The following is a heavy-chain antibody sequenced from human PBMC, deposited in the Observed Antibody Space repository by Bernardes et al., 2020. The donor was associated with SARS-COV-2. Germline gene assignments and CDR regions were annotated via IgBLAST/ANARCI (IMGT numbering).Heavy chain of an antibody. Sequence: SETLSLTCTVSGGSISSSSYYWGWIRQPPGKGREWIGSIYYSGSTYYNPALKRRVTISVDTSKNQFSLKLSSVTAADTAVYYCARHAKEWLGNCFDPWGQGTLVTVSS. CDR2: IYYSGST. J-gene: IGHJ5*02. CDR3: ARHAKEWLGNCFDP. CDR1: GGSISSSSYY. V-gene: IGHV4-39*01. D-gene: IGHD6-19*01.